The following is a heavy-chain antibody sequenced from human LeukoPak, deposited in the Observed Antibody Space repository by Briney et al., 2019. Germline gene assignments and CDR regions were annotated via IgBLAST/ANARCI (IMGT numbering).Heavy chain of an antibody. J-gene: IGHJ4*02. D-gene: IGHD3-10*01. Sequence: PSETLSLTCTVPGGSISSSSYYWGWIRQPSGKGLEWIGSIYYSGSTYYNPSLKSRVTISVDTSKNQFSLKLSSVTAADTAVYYCARRRITGYYGSGSSISFDYWGQGTLVTVSS. V-gene: IGHV4-39*01. CDR3: ARRRITGYYGSGSSISFDY. CDR2: IYYSGST. CDR1: GGSISSSSYY.